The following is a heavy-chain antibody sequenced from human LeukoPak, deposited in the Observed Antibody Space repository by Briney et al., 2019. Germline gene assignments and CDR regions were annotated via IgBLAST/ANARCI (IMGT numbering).Heavy chain of an antibody. CDR2: IRSSGSST. J-gene: IGHJ4*02. D-gene: IGHD3-3*01. V-gene: IGHV3-23*01. Sequence: GGSLRLSCAASGFTFSSYAMSWVRQAPGKGLEWVSVIRSSGSSTYYADSVRGRFTISRDNSKNSLFLRMNSLRDVDTAIYYCAKGAGGVITFFDYWGQGSLVTVSS. CDR1: GFTFSSYA. CDR3: AKGAGGVITFFDY.